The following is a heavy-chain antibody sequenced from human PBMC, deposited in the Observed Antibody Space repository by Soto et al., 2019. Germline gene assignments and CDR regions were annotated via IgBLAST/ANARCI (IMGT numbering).Heavy chain of an antibody. CDR2: IKQDGSET. CDR3: ARDTVTHYFDH. V-gene: IGHV3-7*01. D-gene: IGHD4-17*01. Sequence: EVQLVEAGGGLVQPGGSLRLSCVASGFTFSNYWMTWVRQAPGKGLGWVANIKQDGSETYYLDSVKGRLTISRDNANNSLYLQMNSLRAEDTAVYFCARDTVTHYFDHWGRGSLVTVSS. CDR1: GFTFSNYW. J-gene: IGHJ4*02.